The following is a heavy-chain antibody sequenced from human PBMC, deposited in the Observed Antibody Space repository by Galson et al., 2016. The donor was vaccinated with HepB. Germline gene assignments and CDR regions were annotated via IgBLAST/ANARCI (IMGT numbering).Heavy chain of an antibody. J-gene: IGHJ4*02. CDR2: IDPSDSYT. CDR3: ARTTDNDY. Sequence: KVSCKASGYTFTNYWITWVRQMPGKGLEWMGRIDPSDSYTNYSPSFQGHVTISVDKSISTAYLQWSSLKASDTAMYYCARTTDNDYWGQGTLVTVSS. V-gene: IGHV5-10-1*01. CDR1: GYTFTNYW. D-gene: IGHD4-11*01.